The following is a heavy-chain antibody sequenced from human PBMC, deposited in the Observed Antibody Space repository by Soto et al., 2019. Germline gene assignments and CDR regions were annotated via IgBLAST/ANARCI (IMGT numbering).Heavy chain of an antibody. CDR3: ASKSDGTTKFFDN. Sequence: EVQLLESGGGLVQPGGSLRLSCAASGFTFSSYGMSWVRQAPGKGLEWVSAISGSGGSTYYVDSVKGRFTISRDNSNNMLYVQMNSLRAEDTAVYYCASKSDGTTKFFDNWGQGTLVTVSS. CDR2: ISGSGGST. CDR1: GFTFSSYG. V-gene: IGHV3-23*01. D-gene: IGHD1-1*01. J-gene: IGHJ4*02.